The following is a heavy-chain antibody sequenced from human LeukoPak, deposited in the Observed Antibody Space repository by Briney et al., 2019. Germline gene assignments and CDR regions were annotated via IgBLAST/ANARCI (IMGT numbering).Heavy chain of an antibody. CDR3: ARASDRGVDY. J-gene: IGHJ4*02. CDR1: GFSFNTYS. V-gene: IGHV3-21*01. Sequence: GGSLRLSCAASGFSFNTYSMNWVRQAPGKGLEWVSYISSGSTYIYYADSVKGRFAISRDNSKNTLYLQMNSLRAEDTAVYYCARASDRGVDYWGQGTLVTVSS. CDR2: ISSGSTYI.